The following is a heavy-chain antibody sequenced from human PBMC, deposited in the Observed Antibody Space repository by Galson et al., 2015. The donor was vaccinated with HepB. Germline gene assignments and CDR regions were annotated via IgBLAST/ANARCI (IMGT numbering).Heavy chain of an antibody. V-gene: IGHV1-2*06. CDR2: ISPNSGGT. Sequence: SVKVSCKASGYTFTSYYIHWVRQAPGRGLEWMGRISPNSGGTNFAQRFRGRVTMTRDTSISTASMELSRLTSDDTAIYYCAREHPVVIAPDYWGQGTLVTVSS. CDR1: GYTFTSYY. CDR3: AREHPVVIAPDY. J-gene: IGHJ4*02. D-gene: IGHD2-15*01.